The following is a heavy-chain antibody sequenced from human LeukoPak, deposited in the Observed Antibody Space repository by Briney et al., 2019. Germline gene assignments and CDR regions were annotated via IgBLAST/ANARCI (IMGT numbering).Heavy chain of an antibody. D-gene: IGHD3-22*01. J-gene: IGHJ3*02. CDR3: ARLGWLSGSDGFDI. Sequence: PSETLSLTCTVSGGSISTYYWSWIRQPPGKGLEWIGYIYHSGSTNYNPSLKSRVTISVDTSQNQFYLKLNSVTAADTAVYYCARLGWLSGSDGFDIWGQGTMVTVSS. CDR2: IYHSGST. V-gene: IGHV4-59*08. CDR1: GGSISTYY.